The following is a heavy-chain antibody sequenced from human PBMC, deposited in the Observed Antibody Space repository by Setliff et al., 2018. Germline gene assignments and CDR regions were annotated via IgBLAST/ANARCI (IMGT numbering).Heavy chain of an antibody. J-gene: IGHJ4*02. CDR1: RYSISRGYY. V-gene: IGHV4-38-2*01. CDR3: ARAPPPWLQSLGGDY. D-gene: IGHD5-12*01. CDR2: IYHGGNI. Sequence: PSETLSLTCDVSRYSISRGYYWGWIRQAPGKGLEFIGSIYHGGNIVYNPSLESRVTISADTSKNQFSLTLTSVTAADTAVYYCARAPPPWLQSLGGDYWGQGTLVTVSS.